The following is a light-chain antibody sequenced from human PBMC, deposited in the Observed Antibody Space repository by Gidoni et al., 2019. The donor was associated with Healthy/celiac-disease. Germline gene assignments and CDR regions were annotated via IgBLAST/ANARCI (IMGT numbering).Light chain of an antibody. Sequence: QLVLTQSPSASASLGASVKLTCTLSSVHSSYVIAWHQQQPEKGPRYLMKLNSDGSHSKGEGIPDRFSGSSSGAERYLTISSLQSEDEADYYCQTWGTGMGVFGGGTKLTVL. CDR1: SVHSSYV. CDR2: LNSDGSH. J-gene: IGLJ3*02. V-gene: IGLV4-69*01. CDR3: QTWGTGMGV.